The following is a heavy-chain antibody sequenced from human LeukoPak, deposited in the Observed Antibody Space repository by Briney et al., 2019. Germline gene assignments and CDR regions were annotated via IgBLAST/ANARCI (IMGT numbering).Heavy chain of an antibody. D-gene: IGHD6-13*01. J-gene: IGHJ4*02. Sequence: ASVTVSCKASGYTFTSYGISWVRQAPGQGLEWMGWISAYNGNTNYAQKLQGRVTMTTDTSTSTAYMELRSLRSDDTAVYYCARDYRIAAAGLIDYWGQGTLVTVSS. CDR2: ISAYNGNT. CDR1: GYTFTSYG. V-gene: IGHV1-18*01. CDR3: ARDYRIAAAGLIDY.